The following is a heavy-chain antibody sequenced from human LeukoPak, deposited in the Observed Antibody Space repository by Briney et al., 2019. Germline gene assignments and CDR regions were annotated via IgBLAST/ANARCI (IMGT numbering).Heavy chain of an antibody. D-gene: IGHD2-2*01. CDR3: ARRVGYCSSTSCQTYWFDP. Sequence: PGGSLRLSCAASGFTFSGYGMHWVRQAPGKGLEWVAVISYEGGNKYYADSVKGRFTISRDNSKNTLYLQMNSLRSEDTAVYYCARRVGYCSSTSCQTYWFDPWGQGTLVTVSS. CDR1: GFTFSGYG. J-gene: IGHJ5*02. CDR2: ISYEGGNK. V-gene: IGHV3-30*03.